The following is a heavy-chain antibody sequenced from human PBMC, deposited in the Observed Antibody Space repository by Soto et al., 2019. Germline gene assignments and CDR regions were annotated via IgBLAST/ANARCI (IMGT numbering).Heavy chain of an antibody. D-gene: IGHD3-3*01. CDR2: IYYNGST. CDR3: AIEAPRDFRYYVLDV. J-gene: IGHJ6*02. Sequence: PSETLSLACTVSGGSISSCGYYWSWIRQHPVKVLEWIGYIYYNGSTYYNPSLKSRVTISVDTSKNQFSLKLSSVTAADTAVYYCAIEAPRDFRYYVLDVRGQGTTVTDYS. CDR1: GGSISSCGYY. V-gene: IGHV4-31*03.